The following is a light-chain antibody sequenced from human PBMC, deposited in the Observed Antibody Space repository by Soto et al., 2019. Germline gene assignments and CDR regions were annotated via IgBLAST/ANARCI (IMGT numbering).Light chain of an antibody. CDR1: SSDVGSYNL. CDR2: EGS. CDR3: CSYAGSSTPYVV. Sequence: QSALTQPASVSGYPGQSITISCTGTSSDVGSYNLVSWYQQHPGKAPKLMIYEGSKRPSGVSNRFSGSKSGNTASLTISGLQAEDEADYYCCSYAGSSTPYVVFGGGTKVTVL. J-gene: IGLJ2*01. V-gene: IGLV2-23*01.